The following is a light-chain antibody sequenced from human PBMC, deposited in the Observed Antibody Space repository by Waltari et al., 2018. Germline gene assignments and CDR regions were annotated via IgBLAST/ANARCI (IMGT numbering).Light chain of an antibody. CDR1: NIGTKS. CDR2: SVS. J-gene: IGLJ1*01. V-gene: IGLV3-21*04. Sequence: SYVLTQPPSVSVAPGKTDRLTCGGNNIGTKSVHWYQQKPGQAPILVISSVSDRPPGIPERFSGSNSGNTATLTISRVEAADEADYYCQVWDANNDPGVFGTGTEVTVL. CDR3: QVWDANNDPGV.